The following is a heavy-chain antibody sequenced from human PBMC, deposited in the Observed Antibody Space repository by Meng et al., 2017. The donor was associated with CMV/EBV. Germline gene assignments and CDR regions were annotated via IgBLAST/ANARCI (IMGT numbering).Heavy chain of an antibody. J-gene: IGHJ6*02. CDR3: ARDLNVVVPAAMGGTTAKNKLGYYYYGMDV. CDR2: IYSGGST. Sequence: GESLKISCAASGFTVSSNYMSWARQAPGKGLEWVSVIYSGGSTYYADSVKGRFTISRDNSKNTLYLQMNSLRAEDTAVYYCARDLNVVVPAAMGGTTAKNKLGYYYYGMDVWGQGTTVTVSS. CDR1: GFTVSSNY. D-gene: IGHD2-2*01. V-gene: IGHV3-66*02.